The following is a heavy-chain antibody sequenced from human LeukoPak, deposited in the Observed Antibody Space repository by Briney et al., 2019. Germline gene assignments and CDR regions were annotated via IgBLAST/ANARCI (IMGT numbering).Heavy chain of an antibody. Sequence: PSETLSLTCTVSGGSSSSYYWSWIRQPPGKGLEWIGYIYYSGSTNYNPSLKSRVTISVDTSKNQFSLKLSSVTAADTAVYYCARDRDGDYFDYWGQGTLVTVSS. J-gene: IGHJ4*02. D-gene: IGHD4-17*01. V-gene: IGHV4-59*01. CDR3: ARDRDGDYFDY. CDR1: GGSSSSYY. CDR2: IYYSGST.